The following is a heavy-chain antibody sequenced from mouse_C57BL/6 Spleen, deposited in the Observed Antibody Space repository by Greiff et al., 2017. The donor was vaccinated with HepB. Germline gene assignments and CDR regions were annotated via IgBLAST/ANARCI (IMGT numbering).Heavy chain of an antibody. CDR3: ARGGADSSSCAY. CDR1: GYTFTDYN. V-gene: IGHV1-22*01. J-gene: IGHJ3*01. Sequence: EVQLQQSGPELVKPGASVKMSCKASGYTFTDYNMHWVKQSHGKSLEWIGYINPNNGGTSYNQKFKGKAPLTVNKSSSTAYMELRSLTSEDSAVYYCARGGADSSSCAYWGQGTLVTVSA. CDR2: INPNNGGT. D-gene: IGHD1-1*01.